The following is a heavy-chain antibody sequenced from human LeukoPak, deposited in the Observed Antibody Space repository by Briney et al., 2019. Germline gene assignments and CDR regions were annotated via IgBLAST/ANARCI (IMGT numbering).Heavy chain of an antibody. CDR1: GYSISSGYQ. V-gene: IGHV4-38-2*02. CDR3: ARESLVATGGWFDP. Sequence: SETLSLTCAVSGYSISSGYQWGWIRQPPGEGLEWIGSMFHSGSTYYNPSLKSRVTISVDTSKNQFSLKLSSVTAADTAVFYCARESLVATGGWFDPWGQGTLVTVSS. CDR2: MFHSGST. D-gene: IGHD5-12*01. J-gene: IGHJ5*02.